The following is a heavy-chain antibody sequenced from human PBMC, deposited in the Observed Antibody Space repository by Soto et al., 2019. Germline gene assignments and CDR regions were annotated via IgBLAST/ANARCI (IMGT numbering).Heavy chain of an antibody. V-gene: IGHV3-74*01. CDR1: GFTFSSYW. CDR2: INSDGSST. Sequence: EEQLVESGGGLVQPGGSLRLSYAASGFTFSSYWMHWVRQAPGKGLVWVSRINSDGSSTSYADSVKGRFTISRDNAKNTLYLQMNSLRAEDTAVYYCVRTSLVVAAATREDYWGQGTLVTVSS. D-gene: IGHD2-15*01. CDR3: VRTSLVVAAATREDY. J-gene: IGHJ4*02.